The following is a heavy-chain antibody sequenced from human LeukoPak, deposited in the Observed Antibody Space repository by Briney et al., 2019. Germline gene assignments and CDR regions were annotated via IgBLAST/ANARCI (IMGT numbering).Heavy chain of an antibody. CDR1: GGTFSSYA. Sequence: SVKVSCKASGGTFSSYAISWVRQAPGQGLEWMGGIIPIFGTANYAQKFQGRVTITADESTSTAYMELSSLRSEDTAVYYCAAGATAFYYMDVWGKGTTVTVSS. J-gene: IGHJ6*03. V-gene: IGHV1-69*13. CDR2: IIPIFGTA. CDR3: AAGATAFYYMDV. D-gene: IGHD1-26*01.